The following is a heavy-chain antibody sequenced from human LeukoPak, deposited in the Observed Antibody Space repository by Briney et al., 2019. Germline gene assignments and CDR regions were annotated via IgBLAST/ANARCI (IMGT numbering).Heavy chain of an antibody. CDR3: ARVMGGFGEFYFDY. CDR1: GFTVSSNY. V-gene: IGHV3-66*01. J-gene: IGHJ4*02. Sequence: GGSLRLSCAASGFTVSSNYMSWVRQAPGKGLEWVSLIYSGGSTYYADSVKGRFTISRDNSKNKLYLQMNSLRAEDTAVYYCARVMGGFGEFYFDYWGQGTLVTVSS. CDR2: IYSGGST. D-gene: IGHD3-10*01.